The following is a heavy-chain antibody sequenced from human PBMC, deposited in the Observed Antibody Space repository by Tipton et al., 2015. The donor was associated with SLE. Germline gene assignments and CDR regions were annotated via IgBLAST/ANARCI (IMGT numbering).Heavy chain of an antibody. CDR3: AKVVGPIAAADY. CDR1: GFTFSSYA. J-gene: IGHJ4*02. CDR2: IYSGGST. D-gene: IGHD6-13*01. V-gene: IGHV3-23*03. Sequence: SLRLSCAASGFTFSSYAMSWVRQAPGKGLEWVSVIYSGGSTYYADSVKGRFTISRDNSKNTLYLQMNSLRAEDTAVYYCAKVVGPIAAADYWGQGTLVTVSS.